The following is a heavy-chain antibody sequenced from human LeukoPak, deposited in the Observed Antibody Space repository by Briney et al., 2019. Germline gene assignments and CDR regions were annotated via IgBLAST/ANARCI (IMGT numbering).Heavy chain of an antibody. V-gene: IGHV3-21*01. D-gene: IGHD3-10*01. J-gene: IGHJ4*02. CDR3: ARDLGPAMVRRVIVY. CDR2: ISSSSSYI. Sequence: GGSLRLSCAASGFTFSSYSMNWVRQAPGKGLEWVSSISSSSSYIYYADSVKGRFTISRDNAKNSLYLQMNSLRAEDTAVYYCARDLGPAMVRRVIVYWGQGTLVTVSS. CDR1: GFTFSSYS.